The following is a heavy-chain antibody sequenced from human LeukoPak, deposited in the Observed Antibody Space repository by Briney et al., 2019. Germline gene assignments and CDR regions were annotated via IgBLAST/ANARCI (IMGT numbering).Heavy chain of an antibody. D-gene: IGHD3-22*01. CDR3: ATTPNGVPILSGYFDS. CDR2: INHSGST. Sequence: SETLSLTCAVYGGSFSGYYWSWIRQPPGKGLEWIGEINHSGSTNYNPSLKSRVTISVDTSKNQFSLKLSSVTAADTAVYFCATTPNGVPILSGYFDSWGQGTLVIVSS. V-gene: IGHV4-34*01. CDR1: GGSFSGYY. J-gene: IGHJ4*02.